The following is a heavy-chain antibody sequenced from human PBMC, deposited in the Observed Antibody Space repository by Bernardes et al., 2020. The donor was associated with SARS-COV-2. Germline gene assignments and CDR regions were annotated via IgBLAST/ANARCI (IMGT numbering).Heavy chain of an antibody. Sequence: SETLSLTCSVSGASISRYYWSWIRQPPGKGLEYIWYIYYTGNTNYNPSLESRATISVDTSNNQFSLRLTSVTAADTAVYYCAAETMFGVVVAFDFWGQGILVTVSS. V-gene: IGHV4-59*03. CDR3: AAETMFGVVVAFDF. CDR2: IYYTGNT. CDR1: GASISRYY. J-gene: IGHJ4*02. D-gene: IGHD3-3*01.